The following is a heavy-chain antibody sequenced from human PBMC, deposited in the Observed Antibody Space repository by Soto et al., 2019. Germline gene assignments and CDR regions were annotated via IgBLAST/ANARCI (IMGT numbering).Heavy chain of an antibody. V-gene: IGHV3-13*01. Sequence: LRLPCAASGFTFSSYDMHWVRQATGKGLEWVSGIGTAGDTHYPGSVKGRFTISRENAKKSLYLQINSLRAGDTAVYYCVKCGATTCSRGGMGVWGQGTTVTVSS. CDR2: IGTAGDT. D-gene: IGHD2-21*01. CDR1: GFTFSSYD. CDR3: VKCGATTCSRGGMGV. J-gene: IGHJ6*02.